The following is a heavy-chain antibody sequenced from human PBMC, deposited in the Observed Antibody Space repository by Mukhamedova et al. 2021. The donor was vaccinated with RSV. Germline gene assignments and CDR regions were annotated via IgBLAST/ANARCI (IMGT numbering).Heavy chain of an antibody. J-gene: IGHJ4*02. CDR2: ISGYNDNT. CDR3: AWNHTANFPFDY. V-gene: IGHV1-18*01. D-gene: IGHD2/OR15-2a*01. Sequence: GQGLEWLGWISGYNDNTKYAQKFQARVTMTTDTSTTTFYMELRGLRSHDTAVYYCAWNHTANFPFDYWVQGTLVTVSS.